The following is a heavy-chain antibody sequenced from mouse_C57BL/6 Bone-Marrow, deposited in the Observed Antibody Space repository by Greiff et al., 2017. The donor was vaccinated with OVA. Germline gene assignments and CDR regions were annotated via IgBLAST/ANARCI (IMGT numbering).Heavy chain of an antibody. CDR3: ARTTVVAPYAMDY. Sequence: VQLKQSGPELVKPGASVKIPCKASGYTFTDYNMDWVKQSHGKSLEWIGDINPNNGGTIYNQKFKGKATLTVDKSSSTAYMELRSLTSEDTAVYYCARTTVVAPYAMDYWGQGTSVTVSS. J-gene: IGHJ4*01. CDR1: GYTFTDYN. CDR2: INPNNGGT. V-gene: IGHV1-18*01. D-gene: IGHD1-1*01.